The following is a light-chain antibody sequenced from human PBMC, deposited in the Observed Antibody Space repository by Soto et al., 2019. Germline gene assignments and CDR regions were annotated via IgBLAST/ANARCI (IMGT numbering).Light chain of an antibody. J-gene: IGLJ2*01. CDR1: SSNIKTQY. CDR2: DDN. CDR3: GTWDSSLSDVV. Sequence: QSVLTQPPSVSAAPGQKVTISCSGNSSNIKTQYVSWYQQLPGTAPKLLIYDDNKRPSGIPDRFSGSKSGTSATLGTSGLQTGDEADYYCGTWDSSLSDVVFGGGTKLTVL. V-gene: IGLV1-51*01.